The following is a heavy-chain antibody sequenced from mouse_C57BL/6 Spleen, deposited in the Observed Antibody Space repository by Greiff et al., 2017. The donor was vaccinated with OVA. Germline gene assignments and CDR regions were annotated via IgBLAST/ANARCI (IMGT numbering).Heavy chain of an antibody. J-gene: IGHJ2*01. CDR3: ARSGAGSNYPYYFDY. V-gene: IGHV1-54*01. Sequence: QVQLKESGAELVRPGTSVKVSCKASGYAFTNYLIEWVKQRPGQGLEWIGVINPGSGGTNYNEKFKGKATLTADKSSSTAYMQLSSLTSEDSAVYFCARSGAGSNYPYYFDYWGQGTTLTVSS. CDR1: GYAFTNYL. D-gene: IGHD2-5*01. CDR2: INPGSGGT.